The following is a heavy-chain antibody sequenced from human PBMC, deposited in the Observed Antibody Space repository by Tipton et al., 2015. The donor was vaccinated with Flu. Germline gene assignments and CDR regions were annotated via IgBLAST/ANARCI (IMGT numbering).Heavy chain of an antibody. CDR1: GGSMSSFY. J-gene: IGHJ5*02. D-gene: IGHD3-10*01. Sequence: TLSLTCIVSGGSMSSFYWSWIRQPAGKGLEWIGRIYTSGSTIYHPSLKSRVTMSVDTSRNQFSLRLSSVTTADTAVYFCARGAAPTPGAGYQYESWGQGKLVTVSS. CDR2: IYTSGST. CDR3: ARGAAPTPGAGYQYES. V-gene: IGHV4-4*07.